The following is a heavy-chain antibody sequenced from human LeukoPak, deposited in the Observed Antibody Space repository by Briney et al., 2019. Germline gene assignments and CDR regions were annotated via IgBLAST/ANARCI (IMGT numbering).Heavy chain of an antibody. Sequence: GGSLRLSCAASGFTFSSYWMSWVRQAPGKGLEWVANIKQDESEKYYVDSLKGRFTISKDNAKNSLYLQMNSLRAEDTAVYYCARDKIEGPTKLDYWGQGILVTVSS. D-gene: IGHD1-1*01. V-gene: IGHV3-7*01. J-gene: IGHJ4*02. CDR3: ARDKIEGPTKLDY. CDR1: GFTFSSYW. CDR2: IKQDESEK.